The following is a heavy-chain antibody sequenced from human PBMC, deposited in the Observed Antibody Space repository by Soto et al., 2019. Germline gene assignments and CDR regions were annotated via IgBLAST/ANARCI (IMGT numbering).Heavy chain of an antibody. CDR2: ISGSGGST. CDR1: GFTFSSYA. D-gene: IGHD2-2*01. Sequence: RGSLRLSCAASGFTFSSYAMSWVRQAPGKGLEWVSAISGSGGSTYYADSVKGRFTISRDNSKNTLYLQMNSLRAEDTAVYYCAKSPIIVVVPAAQLFDYRGQGSLVIVSA. J-gene: IGHJ4*02. V-gene: IGHV3-23*01. CDR3: AKSPIIVVVPAAQLFDY.